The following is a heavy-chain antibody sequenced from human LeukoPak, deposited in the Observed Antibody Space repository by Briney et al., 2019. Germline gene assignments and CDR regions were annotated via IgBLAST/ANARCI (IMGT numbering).Heavy chain of an antibody. V-gene: IGHV3-33*01. Sequence: GGSLRLSCAGSGFTFSSYGMHWVRQAPGKGLEWVAVIWYDEQKKYYADSVRGRFTISRDNSKNTLYLQMDSLKGEDTAIYYCAGAFGSYIDSWGQGTLVTVSS. CDR3: AGAFGSYIDS. D-gene: IGHD1-26*01. J-gene: IGHJ4*02. CDR2: IWYDEQKK. CDR1: GFTFSSYG.